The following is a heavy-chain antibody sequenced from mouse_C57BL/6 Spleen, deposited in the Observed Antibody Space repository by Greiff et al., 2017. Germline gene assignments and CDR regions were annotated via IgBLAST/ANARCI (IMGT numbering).Heavy chain of an antibody. CDR3: ASRIITTVPLAY. CDR1: GFSLTSYG. V-gene: IGHV2-6*01. D-gene: IGHD1-1*01. CDR2: IWGVGST. Sequence: VQLVESGPGLVAPSQSLSITCTVSGFSLTSYGVDWVRQSPGKGLDWLGVIWGVGSTNYNSALKSRLSISKDNSKSQVFLKMNSLQTDDTAMYYCASRIITTVPLAYWGQGTLVTVSA. J-gene: IGHJ3*01.